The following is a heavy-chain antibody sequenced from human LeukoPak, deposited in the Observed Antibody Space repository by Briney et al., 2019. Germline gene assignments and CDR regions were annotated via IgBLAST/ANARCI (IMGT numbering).Heavy chain of an antibody. V-gene: IGHV1-18*01. D-gene: IGHD3-22*01. CDR3: ARVPPLPYYYDSSGYYYGVFDY. J-gene: IGHJ4*02. CDR2: ISAYNGNT. Sequence: ASVKVSCKASGYTFTSYGISWVRQAPGQGLERMGWISAYNGNTNYAQKLQGRVTMTTDTSTSTAYMELRSLRSDDTAVYYCARVPPLPYYYDSSGYYYGVFDYWGQGTLVTVSS. CDR1: GYTFTSYG.